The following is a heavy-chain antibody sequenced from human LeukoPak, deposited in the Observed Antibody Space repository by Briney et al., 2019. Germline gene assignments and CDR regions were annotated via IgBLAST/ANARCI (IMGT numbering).Heavy chain of an antibody. V-gene: IGHV4-39*01. Sequence: SGTLSLTCTVSGGSISSSSYYWGWIRQPPGKGLEWIGSIYYSGSTYYNPSLKSRVTISVDTSKNQFSLKLSSVTAADTAVYYCARLAVAGTRDYWGQGTLVTVSS. D-gene: IGHD6-19*01. CDR2: IYYSGST. CDR1: GGSISSSSYY. CDR3: ARLAVAGTRDY. J-gene: IGHJ4*02.